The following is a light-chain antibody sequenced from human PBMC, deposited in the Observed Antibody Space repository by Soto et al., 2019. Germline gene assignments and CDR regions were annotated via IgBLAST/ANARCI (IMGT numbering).Light chain of an antibody. Sequence: EIVLTQSPGTLALSPGERAILSCRASQSIDSKYFSWYQQKPGQAPRLLIYGGSRRATGVPDRFSGAGSGTDFTLTISRLEPEDFAVFYCQQYAFSPRTFGQGTRLQIK. V-gene: IGKV3-20*01. CDR1: QSIDSKY. CDR2: GGS. J-gene: IGKJ5*01. CDR3: QQYAFSPRT.